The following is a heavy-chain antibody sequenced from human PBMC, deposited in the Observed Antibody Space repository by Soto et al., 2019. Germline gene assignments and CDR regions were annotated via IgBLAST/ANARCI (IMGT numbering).Heavy chain of an antibody. D-gene: IGHD6-19*01. Sequence: PSETLSLTCSVSGYSLSTGSSWGWIRQPPGKGPEWIASIYHGGTTVYNPSLMSRITISVDTSKNYFSPTLRSVTAADTAVYYCARAHVIVVAGSTFDYWGHGTLVTVSS. CDR1: GYSLSTGSS. J-gene: IGHJ4*01. CDR2: IYHGGTT. CDR3: ARAHVIVVAGSTFDY. V-gene: IGHV4-38-2*02.